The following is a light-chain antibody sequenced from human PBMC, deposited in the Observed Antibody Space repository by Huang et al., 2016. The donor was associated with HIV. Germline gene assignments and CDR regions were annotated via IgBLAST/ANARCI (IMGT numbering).Light chain of an antibody. V-gene: IGKV2-28*01. CDR1: QSLRHRNGLNY. Sequence: DVVMTQSPLSLPVPPGEPASIPCRSSQSLRHRNGLNYLDWYLQKPGQSPQLLIHLGSSRASGVPDRFSGGGSGTDFSLNISRVEAEDAGIYYCMEALQTPYTFGQGTELEIK. CDR3: MEALQTPYT. CDR2: LGS. J-gene: IGKJ2*01.